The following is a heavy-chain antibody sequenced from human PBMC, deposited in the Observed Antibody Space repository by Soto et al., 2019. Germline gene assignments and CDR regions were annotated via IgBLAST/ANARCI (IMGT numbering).Heavy chain of an antibody. CDR3: ARDSPTELELRYYYYYGMDV. D-gene: IGHD1-7*01. V-gene: IGHV1-18*01. Sequence: ASVKVSCKASGYTFTSYGISWVRQAPGQGLEWMGWISAYNGNTNYAQKLQGRVTMTTDTSTSTAYMELRSLRSDDTAVYYCARDSPTELELRYYYYYGMDVWGQGTTVTVSS. CDR1: GYTFTSYG. J-gene: IGHJ6*02. CDR2: ISAYNGNT.